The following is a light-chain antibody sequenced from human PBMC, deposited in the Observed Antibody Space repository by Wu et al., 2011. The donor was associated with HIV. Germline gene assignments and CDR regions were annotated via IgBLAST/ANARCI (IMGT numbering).Light chain of an antibody. CDR1: QGIGNS. CDR2: GAS. CDR3: QQASSFPQT. Sequence: DIQMTQSPSSVSASFGDRVIITCRASQGIGNSLAWYQQKPGEAPNLLVYGASRLETGVPSRFSGSGSGSDFTLTINSLQSEDLATYFCQQASSFPQTFGQGTKVKSN. J-gene: IGKJ1*01. V-gene: IGKV1-12*01.